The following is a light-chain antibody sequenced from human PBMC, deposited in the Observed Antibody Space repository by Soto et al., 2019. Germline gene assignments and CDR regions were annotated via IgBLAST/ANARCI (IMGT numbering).Light chain of an antibody. Sequence: QSALTQPRSVSGSPGQSVTISCTGTSSDVGTYYHVSWYQQHPDKAPKLMTYDVSKRPSGVPDRFSGSKSGNTASLTISGLQAEDEADYYCCSYAGSYTVVFGGGTKVTVL. CDR2: DVS. V-gene: IGLV2-11*01. CDR1: SSDVGTYYH. CDR3: CSYAGSYTVV. J-gene: IGLJ2*01.